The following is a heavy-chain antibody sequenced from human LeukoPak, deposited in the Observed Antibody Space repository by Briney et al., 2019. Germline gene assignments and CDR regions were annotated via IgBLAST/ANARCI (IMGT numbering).Heavy chain of an antibody. CDR1: GYTFTSYD. V-gene: IGHV1-8*01. J-gene: IGHJ6*03. Sequence: ASVKVSCKASGYTFTSYDINWVRQATGQGLEWMGWMNPNSGNTGYAQKFQGRVTMTRNTPISTAYMELSSLRSEDTAVYYCARERSYHYYYYMDVWGKGTTVTISS. CDR3: ARERSYHYYYYMDV. CDR2: MNPNSGNT.